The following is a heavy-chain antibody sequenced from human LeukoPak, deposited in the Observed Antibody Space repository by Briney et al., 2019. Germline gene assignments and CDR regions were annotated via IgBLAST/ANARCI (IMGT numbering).Heavy chain of an antibody. CDR1: GYTFTGYY. J-gene: IGHJ5*02. D-gene: IGHD2-2*01. CDR3: ARDLLPAAITNWFDP. V-gene: IGHV1-2*02. Sequence: ASVKVSCKASGYTFTGYYMHWVRQAPGQGLEWMGWINPNSGGTNYAQKFQGRVTMTRDTSISTAYMELSRLRSDDTAVYYCARDLLPAAITNWFDPWGQGTLVTVSS. CDR2: INPNSGGT.